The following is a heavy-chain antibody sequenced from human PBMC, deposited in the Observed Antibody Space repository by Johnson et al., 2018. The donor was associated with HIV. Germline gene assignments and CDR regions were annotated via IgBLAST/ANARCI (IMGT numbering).Heavy chain of an antibody. Sequence: QVQLVESGEGVVQPGRSLRLSCAASGFTFSSYAMHWVRQAPGKGLEWVAVISYDGSNKYYADSVKGRFTISRDNSKNTLYLQMNSLRAEDTAVYYCARVYSSSSAHAFDIWGQGTMVTVSS. D-gene: IGHD6-6*01. CDR3: ARVYSSSSAHAFDI. CDR2: ISYDGSNK. CDR1: GFTFSSYA. J-gene: IGHJ3*02. V-gene: IGHV3-30*04.